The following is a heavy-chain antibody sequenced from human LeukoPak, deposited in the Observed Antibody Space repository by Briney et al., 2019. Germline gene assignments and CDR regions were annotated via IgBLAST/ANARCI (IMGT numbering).Heavy chain of an antibody. D-gene: IGHD1-1*01. CDR2: VYYSGST. CDR3: ARHCITWNWNPRGAFDI. J-gene: IGHJ3*02. CDR1: GGSISSYY. V-gene: IGHV4-59*01. Sequence: SETLSLTCTVSGGSISSYYWSWLRQPPGKGLEWIGYVYYSGSTNYNPSLKSRVTISVDTSKNQFSLKLSSVTAADTAVYYCARHCITWNWNPRGAFDIWGQGTMVTVSS.